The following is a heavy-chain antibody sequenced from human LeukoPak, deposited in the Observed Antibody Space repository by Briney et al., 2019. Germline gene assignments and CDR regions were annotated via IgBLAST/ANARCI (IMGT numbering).Heavy chain of an antibody. CDR1: GFTFSTYG. CDR3: AKVASGYCSGGGCYVDY. D-gene: IGHD2-15*01. CDR2: ITSTGVST. Sequence: PGGSLRLSCAASGFTFSTYGMTWVRQAPGKGLEWVSFITSTGVSTYYADSVKGRFTISRDNSKNTLSLQMSSLRAEDTVVYYCAKVASGYCSGGGCYVDYWGQGTLVTVSS. V-gene: IGHV3-23*01. J-gene: IGHJ4*02.